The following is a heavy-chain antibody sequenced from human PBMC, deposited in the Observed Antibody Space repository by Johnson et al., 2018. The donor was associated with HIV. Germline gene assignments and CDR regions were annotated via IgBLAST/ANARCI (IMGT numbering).Heavy chain of an antibody. D-gene: IGHD6-19*01. CDR3: ARAFRGGWYDAFDI. CDR1: GFTVSSNY. CDR2: IYSGGST. V-gene: IGHV3-66*01. Sequence: VQLVESGGGVVRPGGFLRLSCAASGFTVSSNYMSWVRQAPGKGLEWVSIIYSGGSTYYADSVKGRFTISRDNSKNTLYLQMNSLRAEDTAVYYCARAFRGGWYDAFDIWGQGTRVTVSS. J-gene: IGHJ3*02.